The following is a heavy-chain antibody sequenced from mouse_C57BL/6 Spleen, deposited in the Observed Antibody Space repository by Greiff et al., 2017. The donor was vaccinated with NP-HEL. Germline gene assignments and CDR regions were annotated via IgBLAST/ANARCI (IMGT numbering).Heavy chain of an antibody. CDR2: ISYDGSN. Sequence: EVQLQQSGPGLVKPSQSLSLTCSVTGYSITSGYYWNWIRQFPGNKLEWMGYISYDGSNNYIPSLKNRISITRDTSKNQFFLKLNSVTTEDTATYYGARRRLSTGFAYWGQGTLVTVSA. CDR1: GYSITSGYY. CDR3: ARRRLSTGFAY. V-gene: IGHV3-6*01. D-gene: IGHD1-1*01. J-gene: IGHJ3*01.